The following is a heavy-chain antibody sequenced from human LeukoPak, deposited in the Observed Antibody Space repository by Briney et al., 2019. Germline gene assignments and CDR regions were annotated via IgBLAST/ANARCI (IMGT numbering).Heavy chain of an antibody. CDR3: ARGVVGPPSFYFDY. Sequence: GGSLRLSCAASGFTFSSYWMDWVRQAPGKGLVWVSRINSDESTTNYADSVKGRFTISRDNSKSSLFLQINSLRPEDTALYYCARGVVGPPSFYFDYWGQGTLVTVSS. CDR1: GFTFSSYW. CDR2: INSDESTT. J-gene: IGHJ4*02. V-gene: IGHV3-74*01. D-gene: IGHD2-15*01.